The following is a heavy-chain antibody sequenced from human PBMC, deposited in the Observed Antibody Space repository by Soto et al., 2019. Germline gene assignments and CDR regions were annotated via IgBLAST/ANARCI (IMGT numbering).Heavy chain of an antibody. CDR1: GGSISSSSW. V-gene: IGHV4-4*02. Sequence: QVQLQESGPGLVKPSGTLSLTCAVSGGSISSSSWWTWVRQSPGKGLEWIGEIFESGATNYNPSLKSRLTMSVDKSKNQFSLNLSSLTAADTAVYFCTTSHAGELNNWGQGTRVTVSS. CDR2: IFESGAT. J-gene: IGHJ4*02. D-gene: IGHD1-7*01. CDR3: TTSHAGELNN.